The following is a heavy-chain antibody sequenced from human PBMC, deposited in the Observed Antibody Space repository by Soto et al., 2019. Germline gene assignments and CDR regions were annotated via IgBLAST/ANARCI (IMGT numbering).Heavy chain of an antibody. V-gene: IGHV3-23*01. CDR2: ISGSGGST. CDR3: AKVQLPYNWFDP. CDR1: GFTFSHYA. Sequence: EVQLLESGGGLVQPGGSLRLSCVASGFTFSHYAMTWVRQAPGMGLQWVSTISGSGGSTYYADSVKGRFTISRDNSKNTLYLQMNSLRAEDTAVYYCAKVQLPYNWFDPWGQGTLVTVSS. J-gene: IGHJ5*02. D-gene: IGHD2-2*01.